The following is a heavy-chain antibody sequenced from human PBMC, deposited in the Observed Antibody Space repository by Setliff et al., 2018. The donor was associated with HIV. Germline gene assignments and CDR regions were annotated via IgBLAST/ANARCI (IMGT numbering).Heavy chain of an antibody. V-gene: IGHV3-7*05. J-gene: IGHJ4*02. CDR2: IKQDGSEK. CDR1: GFIFSDYW. Sequence: GGSLRLSCVASGFIFSDYWMSWVRQAPGKGLEWVANIKQDGSEKYYVESVKGRFSLSRDNTRRSLFLQMDGLRAEDTAIYYCASGIDPYTSTWVDSWGQGTLVTVPQ. D-gene: IGHD1-20*01. CDR3: ASGIDPYTSTWVDS.